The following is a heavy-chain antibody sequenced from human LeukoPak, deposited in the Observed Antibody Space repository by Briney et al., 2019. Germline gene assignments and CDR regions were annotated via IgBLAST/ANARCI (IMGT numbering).Heavy chain of an antibody. D-gene: IGHD6-13*01. CDR2: IYYSGST. CDR1: GGSISSYY. CDR3: ARHDRRGGDGKRIAAAGPLGY. V-gene: IGHV4-59*08. Sequence: SETLSLTCTVSGGSISSYYWSWIRQPPGKGLEWIGYIYYSGSTNYNPSLKSRVTISVDASKNQFSLKLSSVTAADTAVYYCARHDRRGGDGKRIAAAGPLGYWGQGTLVTVSS. J-gene: IGHJ4*02.